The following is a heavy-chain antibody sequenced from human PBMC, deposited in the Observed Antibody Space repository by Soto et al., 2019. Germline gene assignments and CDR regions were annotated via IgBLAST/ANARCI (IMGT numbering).Heavy chain of an antibody. D-gene: IGHD6-19*01. J-gene: IGHJ4*02. CDR3: AAPYVSSGWYFDY. CDR2: TNAGGST. Sequence: EVQLVESGGGLIQPGGSLRLSCAASGFTVTSNHMSWVRQAPGKGLEWVSVTNAGGSTYYADSVKGRFTISRDNSKNTLYLQMNSLRAEDTAVYYCAAPYVSSGWYFDYWGQGTLVTVSS. V-gene: IGHV3-53*01. CDR1: GFTVTSNH.